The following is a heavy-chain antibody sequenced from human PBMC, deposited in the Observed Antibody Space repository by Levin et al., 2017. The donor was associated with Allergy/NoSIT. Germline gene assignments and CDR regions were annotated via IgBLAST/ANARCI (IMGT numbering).Heavy chain of an antibody. CDR1: GFTFSSYG. J-gene: IGHJ4*01. CDR2: ISYDGSNK. V-gene: IGHV3-30*18. D-gene: IGHD2-21*02. Sequence: AGGSLRLSCAASGFTFSSYGLHWVRQAPGKGLEWVAVISYDGSNKYYADSVKGRFTISRDNSKNTLYLQMNSLRAEDTAVYYCAKDYCGGDCYNEDYWVQGTLVTVSS. CDR3: AKDYCGGDCYNEDY.